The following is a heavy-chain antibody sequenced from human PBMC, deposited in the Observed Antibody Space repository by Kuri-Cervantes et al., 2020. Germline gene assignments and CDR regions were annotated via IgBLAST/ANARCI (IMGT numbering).Heavy chain of an antibody. Sequence: SCAASGFTFSSYAMHWVRQAPGKGLEWVAVISYDGSNKYYADSVKGRFTISRDNSKNTLYLQMNSLRAEDTAVYYCAKGGSYDILTGYRHYYTFNTMDVWGQGTTVTVSS. V-gene: IGHV3-30-3*01. CDR1: GFTFSSYA. D-gene: IGHD3-9*01. CDR3: AKGGSYDILTGYRHYYTFNTMDV. CDR2: ISYDGSNK. J-gene: IGHJ6*02.